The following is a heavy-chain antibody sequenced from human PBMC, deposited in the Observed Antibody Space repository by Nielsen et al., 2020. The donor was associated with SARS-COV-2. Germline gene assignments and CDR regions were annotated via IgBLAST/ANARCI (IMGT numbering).Heavy chain of an antibody. CDR1: GGSISSGDYY. Sequence: SETLSLTCTVSGGSISSGDYYWSWIRQPPGKGLEWIGYIYYSGSTYYNPSLKSRVTISVDTSKNQFSLKLSSVTAADTAVYYCAREDDGDYYGMDVWCQGTTVTVSS. J-gene: IGHJ6*02. CDR3: AREDDGDYYGMDV. CDR2: IYYSGST. D-gene: IGHD4/OR15-4a*01. V-gene: IGHV4-30-4*01.